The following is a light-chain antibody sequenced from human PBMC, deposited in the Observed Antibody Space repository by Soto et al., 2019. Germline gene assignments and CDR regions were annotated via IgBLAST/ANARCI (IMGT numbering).Light chain of an antibody. CDR1: SNDVGGYNY. V-gene: IGLV2-8*01. J-gene: IGLJ2*01. CDR2: EVS. CDR3: SSYGGANTVV. Sequence: QSVLTQPPSASGSPGQSVTISCTGTSNDVGGYNYVSWYQQHPGKAPKLMMHEVSKRPSGVPDRFSGSKSGNTASLTVSGLLTEDEADYYCSSYGGANTVVFGGGTKLTVL.